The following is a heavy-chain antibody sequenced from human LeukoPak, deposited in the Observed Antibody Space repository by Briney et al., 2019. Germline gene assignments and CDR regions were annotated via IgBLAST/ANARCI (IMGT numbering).Heavy chain of an antibody. D-gene: IGHD3-22*01. CDR3: ARVGTMIDYAFDI. J-gene: IGHJ3*02. V-gene: IGHV4-59*12. CDR2: IYHSGST. CDR1: GGSISSYY. Sequence: SETLSLTCTVSGGSISSYYWSWIRQPPGKGLEWIGEIYHSGSTNYNPSLKSRVTISVDKSKNQFSLKLSSVTAADTAVYYCARVGTMIDYAFDIWGQGTMVTVSS.